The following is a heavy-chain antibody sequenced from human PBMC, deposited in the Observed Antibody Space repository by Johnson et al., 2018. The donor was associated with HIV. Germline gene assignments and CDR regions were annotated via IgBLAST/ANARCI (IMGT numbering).Heavy chain of an antibody. CDR3: ASGRVGGNDAFDI. CDR1: RFTFSSYA. CDR2: ISYDGSNK. D-gene: IGHD2-15*01. V-gene: IGHV3-30*04. J-gene: IGHJ3*02. Sequence: QVQLVESGGGVVQPGRSLRLSCAASRFTFSSYAMHWVRQAPGKGLEWVALISYDGSNKYYADSVKGRFTISRDNSKNTLYLQMNSLRAEDTAVYYCASGRVGGNDAFDIWGQGTMVTVSS.